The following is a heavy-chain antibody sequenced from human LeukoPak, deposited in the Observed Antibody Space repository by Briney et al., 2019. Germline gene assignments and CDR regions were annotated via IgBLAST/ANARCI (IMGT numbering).Heavy chain of an antibody. D-gene: IGHD2-15*01. Sequence: ASLKVSCKASGYTFTGYYMNWVRQAPGQGLEWMGWINPNSGATNYAQKFQGRVTMTRDTSMSTAYMELSRLRSDDTAVYYCARGLPRNDIVVVVAAPVLDYWGQGTLVTVSS. CDR3: ARGLPRNDIVVVVAAPVLDY. J-gene: IGHJ4*02. V-gene: IGHV1-2*02. CDR1: GYTFTGYY. CDR2: INPNSGAT.